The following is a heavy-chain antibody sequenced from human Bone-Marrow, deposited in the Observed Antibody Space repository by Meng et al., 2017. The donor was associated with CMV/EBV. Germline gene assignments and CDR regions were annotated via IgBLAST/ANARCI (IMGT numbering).Heavy chain of an antibody. J-gene: IGHJ6*02. CDR2: INPSDGST. D-gene: IGHD2-2*01. CDR1: GYTFTSYY. V-gene: IGHV1-46*01. CDR3: AREDIVVVPAAMGGAYYYYGMDV. Sequence: ASVKVSCKASGYTFTSYYMHWVRQAPGQGLEWMGIINPSDGSTNYAQKFQVRVTMTRDTSTSTVYMDLSRLRSDDTAVYYCAREDIVVVPAAMGGAYYYYGMDVWGQGTTVTVSS.